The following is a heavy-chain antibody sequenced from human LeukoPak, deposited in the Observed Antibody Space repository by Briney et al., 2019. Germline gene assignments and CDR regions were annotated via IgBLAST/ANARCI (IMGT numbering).Heavy chain of an antibody. V-gene: IGHV1-2*02. CDR3: ATPVDPQQS. Sequence: TSVKVSCKASGYTFTSYGISWVRQAPGQGLEWMGWINPNSGGTNYAQKFQGRVTMTRDTSISTAYMELSRLRSDDTAVYYCATPVDPQQSWGQGTLVTVSS. J-gene: IGHJ4*02. CDR1: GYTFTSYG. D-gene: IGHD1-1*01. CDR2: INPNSGGT.